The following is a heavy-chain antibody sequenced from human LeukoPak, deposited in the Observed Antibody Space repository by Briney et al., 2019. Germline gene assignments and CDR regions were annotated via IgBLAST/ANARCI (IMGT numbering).Heavy chain of an antibody. CDR3: ARDWTDDSSSWKINYYYGMDV. J-gene: IGHJ6*02. CDR2: ISAYNGNT. CDR1: GYTFTNYR. V-gene: IGHV1-18*01. D-gene: IGHD6-13*01. Sequence: ASVKVSCKASGYTFTNYRINWVRQAPGQWLEWMGWISAYNGNTNYVEKLQGRVTMTTDTSTSTAYMELRSLRSDDTAVYYCARDWTDDSSSWKINYYYGMDVWGQGTTVTVSS.